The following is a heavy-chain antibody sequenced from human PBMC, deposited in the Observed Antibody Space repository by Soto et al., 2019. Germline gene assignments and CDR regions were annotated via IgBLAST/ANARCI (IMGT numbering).Heavy chain of an antibody. Sequence: PGESLEISCKGSGYSFTSYWISWVRQMPGKGLEWMGRIDPSDSYTNYSPSFQGHVTISADKSISTAYLQWSSLKASDTAMYYCASRLATVTTYYYYGMDVWGQGTTVTVSS. CDR1: GYSFTSYW. V-gene: IGHV5-10-1*01. D-gene: IGHD4-17*01. CDR3: ASRLATVTTYYYYGMDV. CDR2: IDPSDSYT. J-gene: IGHJ6*02.